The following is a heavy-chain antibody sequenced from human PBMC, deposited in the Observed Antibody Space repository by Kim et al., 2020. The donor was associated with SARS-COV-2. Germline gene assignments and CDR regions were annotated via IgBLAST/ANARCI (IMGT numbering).Heavy chain of an antibody. Sequence: ASVKVSCKASGYTFTSYGISWVRQAPGQGLEWMGWISAYNGNTNYAQKLQGRVTMTTDTSTSTAYMELRSLRSDDTAVYYCAREQRRIAARRYYYGMDVWGQGTTVTVSS. CDR1: GYTFTSYG. CDR3: AREQRRIAARRYYYGMDV. J-gene: IGHJ6*02. V-gene: IGHV1-18*01. D-gene: IGHD6-6*01. CDR2: ISAYNGNT.